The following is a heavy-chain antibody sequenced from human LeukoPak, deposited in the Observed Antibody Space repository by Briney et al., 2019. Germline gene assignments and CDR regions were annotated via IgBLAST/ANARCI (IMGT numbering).Heavy chain of an antibody. CDR2: IWYDGNNK. CDR1: GFTFSTYG. CDR3: ARDIEQGRGDLRLGFDY. V-gene: IGHV3-33*01. D-gene: IGHD7-27*01. J-gene: IGHJ4*02. Sequence: GRSLRLSCAASGFTFSTYGMHWVRQAPGKGLEWVSLIWYDGNNKYYADSVKGRFTISRDNSKNTLYLQMNTLTAEDTAVYYCARDIEQGRGDLRLGFDYWGQGALATVSS.